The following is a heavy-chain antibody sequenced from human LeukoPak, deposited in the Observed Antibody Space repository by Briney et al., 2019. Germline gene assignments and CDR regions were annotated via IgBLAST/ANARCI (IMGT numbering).Heavy chain of an antibody. D-gene: IGHD2-15*01. J-gene: IGHJ4*02. CDR2: IWYDGSNQ. CDR3: AREGGGCCSGFSCPGVDY. Sequence: GGSLRLSCAASGFTFSSYGMHWVRQAPGKGLQWVASIWYDGSNQYYADSVKGRFTISRDNSNNTLYLDMIGLSAEDSAVFYCAREGGGCCSGFSCPGVDYWGQGTLVLVSS. V-gene: IGHV3-33*01. CDR1: GFTFSSYG.